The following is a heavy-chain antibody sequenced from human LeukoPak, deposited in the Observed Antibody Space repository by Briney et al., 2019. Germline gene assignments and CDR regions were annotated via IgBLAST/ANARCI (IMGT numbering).Heavy chain of an antibody. V-gene: IGHV4-4*02. Sequence: KASGTLSLTCAVSGGSISSRNWWGWVRQPPGKGLEWIGEISRTGSIDYDPSVRSRATISLDKSKSQFSLRLTSLTSADTAVYYCARGQGAADYWGQGILVIVSS. CDR2: ISRTGSI. D-gene: IGHD1-26*01. CDR3: ARGQGAADY. CDR1: GGSISSRNW. J-gene: IGHJ4*02.